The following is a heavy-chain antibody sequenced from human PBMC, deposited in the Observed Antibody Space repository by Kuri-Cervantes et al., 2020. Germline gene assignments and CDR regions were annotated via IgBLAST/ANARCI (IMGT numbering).Heavy chain of an antibody. V-gene: IGHV3-43*02. CDR1: GFTFNNYA. J-gene: IGHJ6*03. D-gene: IGHD6-19*01. CDR3: AKESVAGLYYYYMDV. CDR2: ISGGGTTT. Sequence: GGSLRLSCAASGFTFNNYAMTWVRQAPGERLEWVSCISGGGTTTYYADAVKGRFAISRDNSRSSLYLQMNSLRAEDTALYYCAKESVAGLYYYYMDVWGKGTTVTVSS.